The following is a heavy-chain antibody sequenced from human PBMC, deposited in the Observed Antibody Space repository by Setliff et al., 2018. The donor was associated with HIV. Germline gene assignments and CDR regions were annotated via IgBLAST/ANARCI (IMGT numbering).Heavy chain of an antibody. Sequence: SETLSLTCTVSGGSISSHYWSWIRQPPGKGLECIGYIYYSGSTNYNPSLKSRVTISVDTSKNQFSLKLSSVTAADTAVYYCAREDGITALFDYWGQGTLVTVSS. CDR1: GGSISSHY. D-gene: IGHD5-18*01. V-gene: IGHV4-59*11. CDR3: AREDGITALFDY. CDR2: IYYSGST. J-gene: IGHJ4*02.